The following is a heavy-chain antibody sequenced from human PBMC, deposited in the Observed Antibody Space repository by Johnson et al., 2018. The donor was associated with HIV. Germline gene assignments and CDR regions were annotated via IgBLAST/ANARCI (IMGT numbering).Heavy chain of an antibody. Sequence: QVQLVESGGGVVQPGRSLRLSCAASAFTFRSYSMHWVRQAPGKGLEWVAVISYDGSNKYYAASVKGRFTISRDNSKKTLYLQMNSLRAEDTAVYYCARVQWLILDAFDIWGQGTMVTVSS. D-gene: IGHD6-19*01. CDR2: ISYDGSNK. CDR1: AFTFRSYS. V-gene: IGHV3-30-3*01. J-gene: IGHJ3*02. CDR3: ARVQWLILDAFDI.